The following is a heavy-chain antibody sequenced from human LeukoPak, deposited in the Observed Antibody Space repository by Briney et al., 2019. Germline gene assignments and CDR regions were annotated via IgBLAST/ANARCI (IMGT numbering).Heavy chain of an antibody. CDR3: AREQDYGDYRTADY. CDR2: IRHDGDNR. Sequence: PGGSLRLSCAASGFILNKYDMHWVRQAPGKGLEWVAVIRHDGDNRNYGDSVRGRFTTSRDNSRNTVDLQMNSLRVDDTAVYYCAREQDYGDYRTADYWGQGTLVTVSS. CDR1: GFILNKYD. J-gene: IGHJ4*02. V-gene: IGHV3-33*01. D-gene: IGHD4-17*01.